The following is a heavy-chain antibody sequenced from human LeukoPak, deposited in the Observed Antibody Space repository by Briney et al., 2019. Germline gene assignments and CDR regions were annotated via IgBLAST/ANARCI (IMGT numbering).Heavy chain of an antibody. V-gene: IGHV1-2*02. J-gene: IGHJ4*02. CDR3: ARDGRAIRETSIVGATSGD. CDR2: INPNSGGT. CDR1: GYTFTGYY. D-gene: IGHD1-26*01. Sequence: ASVKVSCKASGYTFTGYYMHWVRQAPGQGLEWMGWINPNSGGTYNAQKFQGRVTMTSDTSINTAYMELSRLRSDDTAVYYCARDGRAIRETSIVGATSGDWGQGTLVTVSS.